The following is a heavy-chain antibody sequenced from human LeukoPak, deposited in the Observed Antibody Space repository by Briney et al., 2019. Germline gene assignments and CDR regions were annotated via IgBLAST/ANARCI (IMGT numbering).Heavy chain of an antibody. CDR2: IYPGDSDT. V-gene: IGHV5-51*01. Sequence: GESLKISCKGSGYSFTSYWIGWVRQMPGKGLEWMGIIYPGDSDTRYSPSFQGQVTISADKSISTAYLQWSSLKASDTAMYYCARAPRVRIQLWMRSDAFDIWGQGTMVTVSS. D-gene: IGHD5-18*01. J-gene: IGHJ3*02. CDR3: ARAPRVRIQLWMRSDAFDI. CDR1: GYSFTSYW.